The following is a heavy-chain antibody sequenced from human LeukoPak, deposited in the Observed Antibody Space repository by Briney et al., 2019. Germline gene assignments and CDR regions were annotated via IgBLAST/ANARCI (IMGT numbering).Heavy chain of an antibody. CDR3: AKDSAVTPGAMDV. CDR2: ISASGVST. Sequence: GGSLRLSCAASGFTFSSYAMSWVRQAPGKGLEWASAISASGVSTYYADYVKGRFTFSRDNSKNTLYLQMNSLKAEDTAVYYCAKDSAVTPGAMDVWGQGTTVTVSS. V-gene: IGHV3-23*01. J-gene: IGHJ6*02. CDR1: GFTFSSYA. D-gene: IGHD4-17*01.